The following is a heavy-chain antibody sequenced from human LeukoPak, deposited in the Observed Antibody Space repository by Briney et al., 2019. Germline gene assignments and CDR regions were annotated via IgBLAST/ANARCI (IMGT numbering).Heavy chain of an antibody. J-gene: IGHJ4*02. Sequence: ASVKVSCKASGYTFTSYDINWVRQATGQGLEWMGWMSPKSGNIGYAQKFQGRVTMTRDTSISTAYMELSRLRSDDTAVYYCARVGVYYDSSGYYYGDYFDYWAREPWSPSPQ. CDR1: GYTFTSYD. V-gene: IGHV1-8*01. CDR2: MSPKSGNI. CDR3: ARVGVYYDSSGYYYGDYFDY. D-gene: IGHD3-22*01.